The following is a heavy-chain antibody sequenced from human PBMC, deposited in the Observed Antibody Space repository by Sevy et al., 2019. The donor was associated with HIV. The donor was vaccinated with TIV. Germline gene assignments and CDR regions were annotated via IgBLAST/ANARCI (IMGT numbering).Heavy chain of an antibody. V-gene: IGHV3-23*01. D-gene: IGHD3-3*01. CDR2: ISGSGTST. CDR3: GKVSIFGVGGFYDY. CDR1: GFSFSTYA. J-gene: IGHJ4*02. Sequence: GGALRLSCAASGFSFSTYAMTWVRQAPGKGLEWVSGISGSGTSTYYTDSVKGWFTISRDNSKNTVYLQMNNLRAEDTAVYYCGKVSIFGVGGFYDYWGQGTLVTVSS.